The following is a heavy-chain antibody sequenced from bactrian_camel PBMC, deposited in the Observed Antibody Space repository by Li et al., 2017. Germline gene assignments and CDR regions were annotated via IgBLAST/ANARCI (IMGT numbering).Heavy chain of an antibody. V-gene: IGHV3S40*01. CDR2: IHSGGGRT. D-gene: IGHD6*01. CDR3: AAGQWYTDEYNY. Sequence: VQLVESGGGLVQPGGSLRLSCEVSGFTFSNYDMSWVRQAPGKGLEWVSSIHSGGGRTKSADSVKGRFTMSRDNAKNMLYLQMNNLKSEDTALYYCAAGQWYTDEYNYWGQGTQVTVS. J-gene: IGHJ4*01. CDR1: GFTFSNYD.